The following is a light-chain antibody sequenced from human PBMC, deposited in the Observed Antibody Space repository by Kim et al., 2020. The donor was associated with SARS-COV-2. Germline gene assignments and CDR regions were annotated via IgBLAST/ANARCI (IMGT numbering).Light chain of an antibody. Sequence: KTVTTSCTRRRGSMASNYMQWNHQRPGSCPTPVIYEANQRPSGGPDRFSGAIDSTASSAALTISGLKTEDEADYCCQSYDSSIPWVFGGGTQLTVL. V-gene: IGLV6-57*01. CDR1: RGSMASNY. J-gene: IGLJ3*02. CDR2: EAN. CDR3: QSYDSSIPWV.